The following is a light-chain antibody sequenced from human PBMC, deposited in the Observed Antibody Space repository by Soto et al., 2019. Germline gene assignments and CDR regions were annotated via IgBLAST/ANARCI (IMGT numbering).Light chain of an antibody. CDR3: QQYYSYPPT. CDR1: QSISSY. CDR2: AAS. V-gene: IGKV1-39*01. Sequence: IQMTQSPSSLSASLGDRVTITCRASQSISSYLDWYQQKPGKAPKLLIYAASTLQSGVPSRFSGSGSGTDFTLTISCLQSEDFATYYCQQYYSYPPTFGQGTKVDNK. J-gene: IGKJ1*01.